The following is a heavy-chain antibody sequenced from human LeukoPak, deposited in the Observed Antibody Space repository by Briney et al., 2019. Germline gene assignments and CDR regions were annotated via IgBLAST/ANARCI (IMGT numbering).Heavy chain of an antibody. CDR3: ARWWDDGSGYSYLYGMDV. V-gene: IGHV1-46*01. Sequence: ASVKVSCKASGYTFTSNYIHWVRQAPGQGLEWMGMIYPRDGSTSYAQKFQGRVTMTRDTSTSTVYMELSSLRSEDTAVYYCARWWDDGSGYSYLYGMDVWGQGTTVTVSS. J-gene: IGHJ6*02. D-gene: IGHD3-22*01. CDR2: IYPRDGST. CDR1: GYTFTSNY.